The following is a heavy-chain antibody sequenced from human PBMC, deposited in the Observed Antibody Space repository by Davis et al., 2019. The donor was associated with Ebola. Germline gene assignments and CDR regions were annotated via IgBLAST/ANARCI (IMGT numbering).Heavy chain of an antibody. Sequence: GESLKISCVGSGFTFSSYWMNWVSQAPGKGLEWVSGISGSAGSTYYADSVKGRFTISRDNSKNTLYLQMNSLRAEDTAVYYCAKPRFTYSSPNTADSWGQGTLVTVSS. J-gene: IGHJ4*02. CDR2: ISGSAGST. V-gene: IGHV3-23*01. CDR1: GFTFSSYW. CDR3: AKPRFTYSSPNTADS. D-gene: IGHD6-13*01.